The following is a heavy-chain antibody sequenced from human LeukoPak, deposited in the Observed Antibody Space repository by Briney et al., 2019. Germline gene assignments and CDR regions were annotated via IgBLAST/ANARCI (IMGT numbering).Heavy chain of an antibody. CDR1: GGSISSSSAY. D-gene: IGHD5-18*01. CDR3: VSPRGFSYGYFDY. CDR2: IYYSKNT. Sequence: SETLSLTCTFSGGSISSSSAYWGWIRQPPGKGLEWIGSIYYSKNTYYNPSLKSRVTISADTSKNQFSLTLGSVSATDTAVYYCVSPRGFSYGYFDYWGQGTLVTVSS. V-gene: IGHV4-39*01. J-gene: IGHJ4*02.